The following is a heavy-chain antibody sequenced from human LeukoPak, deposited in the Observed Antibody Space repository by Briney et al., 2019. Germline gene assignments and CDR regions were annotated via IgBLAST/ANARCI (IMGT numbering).Heavy chain of an antibody. Sequence: GGSLRLSCAASGFTFSSYSMNWVRQAPGKGLEWVSAISSSGRYIYYADSVKGRFTISRDNSKNTLYLQMNSLRAEDTAVYYCANQNSSGWYGPFDYWGQGTLVTVSS. CDR3: ANQNSSGWYGPFDY. CDR2: ISSSGRYI. D-gene: IGHD6-19*01. CDR1: GFTFSSYS. J-gene: IGHJ4*02. V-gene: IGHV3-21*04.